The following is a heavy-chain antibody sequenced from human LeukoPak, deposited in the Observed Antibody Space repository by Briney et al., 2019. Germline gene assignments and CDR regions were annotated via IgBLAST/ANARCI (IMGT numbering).Heavy chain of an antibody. CDR3: ARDRGGWIDY. Sequence: GGSLRLSCAASGFTVSSNYMSWVRQAPGKGLEWVSVVYSGGSTYYADSVKGRFTISRDNSKNTLYLQTNSLRAEDTAVYYCARDRGGWIDYWGQGTLVTVSS. CDR1: GFTVSSNY. CDR2: VYSGGST. D-gene: IGHD6-19*01. J-gene: IGHJ4*02. V-gene: IGHV3-53*01.